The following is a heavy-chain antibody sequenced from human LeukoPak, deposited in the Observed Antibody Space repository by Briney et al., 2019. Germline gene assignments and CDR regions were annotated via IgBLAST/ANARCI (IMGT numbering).Heavy chain of an antibody. CDR1: GFTFSSYS. CDR2: ISSSSSTI. D-gene: IGHD3-22*01. CDR3: ARFSFDDSSGYYRDY. J-gene: IGHJ4*02. Sequence: GGSLRLSCAASGFTFSSYSMNWVRQAPGKGLEWVSYISSSSSTISYADSVKGRFTISRDNAKNSVYLQMNSLRAEDTAVYYCARFSFDDSSGYYRDYWGQGTLVTVSS. V-gene: IGHV3-48*04.